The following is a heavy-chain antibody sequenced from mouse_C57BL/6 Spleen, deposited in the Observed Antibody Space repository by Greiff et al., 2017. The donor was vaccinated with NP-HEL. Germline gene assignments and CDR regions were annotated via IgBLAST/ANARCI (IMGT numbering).Heavy chain of an antibody. J-gene: IGHJ2*01. Sequence: VQLHQSGPELVKPGASVKISCNASGYAFSSSWLNWVMQRPGTGLEWIGRIYPGDGDTNYNGKFKGKATLTADKSSSTAYMQLSGLTSEDSAVYFCARGYDYEHNFDYWGQGTTLTVSS. D-gene: IGHD2-4*01. CDR1: GYAFSSSW. V-gene: IGHV1-82*01. CDR3: ARGYDYEHNFDY. CDR2: IYPGDGDT.